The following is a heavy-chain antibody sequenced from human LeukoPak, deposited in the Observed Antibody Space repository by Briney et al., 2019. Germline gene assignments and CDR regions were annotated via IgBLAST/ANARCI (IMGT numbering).Heavy chain of an antibody. V-gene: IGHV1-2*02. D-gene: IGHD4-23*01. J-gene: IGHJ4*02. CDR1: GYTSTDYY. Sequence: GASVTVSCKASGYTSTDYYMHWVRQAPGQGLEWLGWINPNSGGTKYAQKFQGRVTMTRDTSISTAYMEMDSLRSDDTAVFYCARGDYGGQIFVRWGQGTLVTVSS. CDR3: ARGDYGGQIFVR. CDR2: INPNSGGT.